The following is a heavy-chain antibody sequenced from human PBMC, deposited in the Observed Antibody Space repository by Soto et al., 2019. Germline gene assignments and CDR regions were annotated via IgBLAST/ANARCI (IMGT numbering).Heavy chain of an antibody. Sequence: QVQLVQSGAEVKKPGSSVKVSCKASGGTFSSYTISWVRQAPGQGLEWMGRIIPIRGIANYAQKFQGRVTNTADKSTSTAYMELSSLTSEDTGVYYCERWGGTMPYYSGMDVWGQGTTVTVSS. CDR1: GGTFSSYT. J-gene: IGHJ6*02. D-gene: IGHD2-15*01. CDR2: IIPIRGIA. V-gene: IGHV1-69*02. CDR3: ERWGGTMPYYSGMDV.